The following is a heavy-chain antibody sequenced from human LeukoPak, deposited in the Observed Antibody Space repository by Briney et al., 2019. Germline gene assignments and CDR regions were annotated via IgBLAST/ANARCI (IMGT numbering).Heavy chain of an antibody. Sequence: GASVKVSCKASGGTFSSYAISWVRQAPGQGLEWMGRIIPILGIANYAQKFQGRVTITADKSTSTAYIELSSLRSEDTAVYYCARGGRAAAGYYYYGMDVWGQGTTVTVSS. CDR2: IIPILGIA. CDR3: ARGGRAAAGYYYYGMDV. CDR1: GGTFSSYA. D-gene: IGHD6-13*01. J-gene: IGHJ6*02. V-gene: IGHV1-69*04.